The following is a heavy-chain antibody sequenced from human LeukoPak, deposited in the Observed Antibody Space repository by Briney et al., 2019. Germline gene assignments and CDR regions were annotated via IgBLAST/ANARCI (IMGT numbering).Heavy chain of an antibody. D-gene: IGHD1-1*01. CDR2: VYYSGST. CDR3: ASLTTAGGYYYYGMDV. J-gene: IGHJ6*02. CDR1: GGSISSYY. Sequence: SETLSLTCTVSGGSISSYYWSWIRQPPGKGLEWIGYVYYSGSTNYNPSLKSRLTISVDTSKNQSSLKLSSVTAADTAVYYCASLTTAGGYYYYGMDVWGQGTTVTVSS. V-gene: IGHV4-59*01.